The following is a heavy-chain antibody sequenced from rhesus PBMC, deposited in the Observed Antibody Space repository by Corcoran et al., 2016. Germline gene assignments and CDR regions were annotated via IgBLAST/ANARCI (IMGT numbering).Heavy chain of an antibody. CDR2: ISGSSSST. CDR3: ARSGVDSSNYDYFDY. Sequence: EVQLVETGGGLVQPGGSLKLSCAASGFTFSSYGMSWVRQAPGKGLEWVSSISGSSSSTYYPDSVKGRFTISRDNAKNTRYLQMNSPRAEDTAVYYCARSGVDSSNYDYFDYWGQGVLVTVSS. D-gene: IGHD4-23*01. V-gene: IGHV3-37*01. J-gene: IGHJ4*01. CDR1: GFTFSSYG.